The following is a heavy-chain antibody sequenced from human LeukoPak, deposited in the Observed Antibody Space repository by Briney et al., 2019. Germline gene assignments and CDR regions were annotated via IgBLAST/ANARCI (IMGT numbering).Heavy chain of an antibody. CDR1: GFTFSSSG. D-gene: IGHD3-10*01. CDR3: AKGKIRWDDFGGFDY. V-gene: IGHV3-30*18. CDR2: ISYDGGNK. J-gene: IGHJ4*02. Sequence: GGSLRLSCAASGFTFSSSGMHWVRQAPGKGLEWVAVISYDGGNKYYADSVKGRFTISRDNSKNTLYLQMNSLIPEDRAVYYCAKGKIRWDDFGGFDYWGQGTLVTVSS.